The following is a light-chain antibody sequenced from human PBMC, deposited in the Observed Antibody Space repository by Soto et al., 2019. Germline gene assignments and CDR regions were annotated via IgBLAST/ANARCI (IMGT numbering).Light chain of an antibody. CDR3: SSYTSSSPYVV. CDR1: SSDVGGYNY. J-gene: IGLJ2*01. Sequence: QSALTQPASVSGSPGQSITISCTGSSSDVGGYNYVSWYQQHPGKASKLMIYDVSNRPSGVSNRFSGSKSGNTASLTISGLQAEDEADYYCSSYTSSSPYVVFGGGTKVTVL. V-gene: IGLV2-14*01. CDR2: DVS.